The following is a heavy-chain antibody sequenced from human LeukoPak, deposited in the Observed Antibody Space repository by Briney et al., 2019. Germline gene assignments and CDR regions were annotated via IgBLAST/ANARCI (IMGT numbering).Heavy chain of an antibody. D-gene: IGHD5-24*01. CDR3: VRDGDDFNFDY. Sequence: AGGSLRLSCAASGFTFRSFWMLWLRHAPGKGLEGVSSVIRDGSFTNYADSVKGRFTSSRDNAKNTLYLQISSLRAEDTAVYFCVRDGDDFNFDYWGQGSLVTVSS. CDR2: VIRDGSFT. CDR1: GFTFRSFW. J-gene: IGHJ4*02. V-gene: IGHV3-74*01.